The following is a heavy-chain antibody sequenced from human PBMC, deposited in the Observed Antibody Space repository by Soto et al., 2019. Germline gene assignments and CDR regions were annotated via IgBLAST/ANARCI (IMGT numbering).Heavy chain of an antibody. CDR3: ARGPPITASNRFWNY. D-gene: IGHD1-20*01. J-gene: IGHJ4*02. V-gene: IGHV4-34*01. Sequence: TLSLTCAVYGGPFSGYYWSWIRQPPGKGLEWIGEISHSGSTNYNPSLKSRVTISVDTSKNQFSLKLSSVTAADTAVYSCARGPPITASNRFWNYWGQGTLVTVSS. CDR2: ISHSGST. CDR1: GGPFSGYY.